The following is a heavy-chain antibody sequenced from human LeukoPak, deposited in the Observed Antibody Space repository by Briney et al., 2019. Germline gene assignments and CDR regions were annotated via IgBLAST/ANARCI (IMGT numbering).Heavy chain of an antibody. Sequence: SETLSLTCTVSGGSVSSYYWSWIRQPPGKGLEWIGYIYYSGSTNYNPSLKSRVTISVDTSKNQFSLKLSSVTAADTAAYYCARDHRNPVFGAFDIWGQGTMVTVSS. D-gene: IGHD3-10*01. V-gene: IGHV4-59*02. CDR2: IYYSGST. J-gene: IGHJ3*02. CDR3: ARDHRNPVFGAFDI. CDR1: GGSVSSYY.